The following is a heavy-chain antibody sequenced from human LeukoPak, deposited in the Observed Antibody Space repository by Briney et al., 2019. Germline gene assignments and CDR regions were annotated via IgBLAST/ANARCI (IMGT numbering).Heavy chain of an antibody. J-gene: IGHJ5*02. CDR1: GFTFSSYA. Sequence: GGSLRLSCAASGFTFSSYAMSWVRQAPGKGLEWVSAISGSGGSTYYADSVKGRFTISRDNSKNTLYLQMNSLRAEDTAVYYCAKDLERNEGLKQPSDPWGQGTLVTVSS. CDR2: ISGSGGST. V-gene: IGHV3-23*01. D-gene: IGHD6-13*01. CDR3: AKDLERNEGLKQPSDP.